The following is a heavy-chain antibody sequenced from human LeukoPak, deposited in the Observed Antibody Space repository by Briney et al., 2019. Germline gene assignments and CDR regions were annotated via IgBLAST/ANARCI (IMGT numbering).Heavy chain of an antibody. CDR3: ARVHCSSTSCYYFDY. D-gene: IGHD2-2*01. CDR1: GGSISSSNW. Sequence: SGTLSLTCAVSGGSISSSNWWSWVRQPPGKGLEWIGEIYHSGSTNYNPSLKSRVTISVDKSKKQCSLKLSSVTAADTTVYYCARVHCSSTSCYYFDYWGQGTLVTVSP. J-gene: IGHJ4*02. CDR2: IYHSGST. V-gene: IGHV4-4*02.